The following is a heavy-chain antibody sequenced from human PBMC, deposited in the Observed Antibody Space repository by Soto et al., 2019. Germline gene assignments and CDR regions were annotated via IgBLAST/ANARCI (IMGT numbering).Heavy chain of an antibody. D-gene: IGHD3-22*01. J-gene: IGHJ4*02. V-gene: IGHV4-39*01. Sequence: SETLSLTCTVSGGSISSSSYYWGWIRQPPGKGLEWIGSIYYSGSTYYNPSLKSRVTISVDTSKNQFSLKLSSVTAADTAVYYCASLKGWLPTHYFDYWGQGTLVTVSS. CDR2: IYYSGST. CDR3: ASLKGWLPTHYFDY. CDR1: GGSISSSSYY.